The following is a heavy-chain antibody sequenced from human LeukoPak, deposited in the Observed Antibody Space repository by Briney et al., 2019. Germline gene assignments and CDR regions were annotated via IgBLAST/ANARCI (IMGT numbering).Heavy chain of an antibody. CDR3: AKDRGLYSSSLYFDY. J-gene: IGHJ4*02. CDR1: GFTFSSYG. CDR2: IRYDGSNK. V-gene: IGHV3-30*02. D-gene: IGHD6-13*01. Sequence: GGSLRLSCAASGFTFSSYGMHWVRQAPGKGLEWVAFIRYDGSNKYHADSVKGRFTISRDNSKNTLYLQMNSLRAEDTAVYYCAKDRGLYSSSLYFDYWGQGTLVTVSS.